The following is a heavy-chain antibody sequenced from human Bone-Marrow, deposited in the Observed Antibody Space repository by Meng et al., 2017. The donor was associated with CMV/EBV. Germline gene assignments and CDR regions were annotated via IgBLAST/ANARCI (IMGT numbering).Heavy chain of an antibody. Sequence: SVKVSCKASGGTFSSYAISWVRQAPGQGLEWMGGIIPIFGTANYAQKFQGRVTMTGDTSTSTIYMELSSLRSEDTAVYFCAAKIDTTYFDYWGQGTLVTVSS. CDR3: AAKIDTTYFDY. J-gene: IGHJ4*02. V-gene: IGHV1-69*06. CDR1: GGTFSSYA. CDR2: IIPIFGTA. D-gene: IGHD1-1*01.